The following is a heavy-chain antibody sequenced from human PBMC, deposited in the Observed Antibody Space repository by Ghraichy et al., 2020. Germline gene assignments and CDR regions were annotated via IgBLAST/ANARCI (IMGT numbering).Heavy chain of an antibody. CDR3: ARSSYYYDSSGYPYYFDY. J-gene: IGHJ4*02. CDR1: GFTFSSYS. CDR2: ISSSSSYI. V-gene: IGHV3-21*01. Sequence: GGSLRLSCAASGFTFSSYSMNWVRQAPGKGLEWVSSISSSSSYIYYADSVKGRFTISRDNAKNSLYLQMNSLRAEDTAVYYCARSSYYYDSSGYPYYFDYWGQGTLVTVSS. D-gene: IGHD3-22*01.